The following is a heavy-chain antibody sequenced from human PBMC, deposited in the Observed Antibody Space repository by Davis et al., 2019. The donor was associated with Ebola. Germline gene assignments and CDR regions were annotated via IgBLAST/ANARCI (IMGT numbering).Heavy chain of an antibody. CDR3: ATLSRGGSHPGRY. Sequence: GESLKISCAASGFTFSNYAMSWVRQAPGKGLEWVSAISGNGGSTYYTGSVTGRFPTSRDNSKNTLYLQMNSLRAEDSAVYYCATLSRGGSHPGRYWGQGTLVTVSS. V-gene: IGHV3-23*01. CDR1: GFTFSNYA. D-gene: IGHD1-26*01. J-gene: IGHJ4*02. CDR2: ISGNGGST.